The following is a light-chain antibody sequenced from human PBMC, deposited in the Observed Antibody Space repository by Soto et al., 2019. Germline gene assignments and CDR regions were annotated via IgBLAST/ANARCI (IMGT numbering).Light chain of an antibody. J-gene: IGLJ1*01. CDR1: SSSIGAGYE. V-gene: IGLV1-40*01. CDR2: GNG. Sequence: QSVLTQPPSVSGAPGQRVTISCSGTSSSIGAGYEVHWYHQLPGTAPKLVVSGNGNRPSGVPDRLSASKSGTSASLAITGLQAEDERHYYCHSYDKRLTAQVFGNLTKVTVL. CDR3: HSYDKRLTAQV.